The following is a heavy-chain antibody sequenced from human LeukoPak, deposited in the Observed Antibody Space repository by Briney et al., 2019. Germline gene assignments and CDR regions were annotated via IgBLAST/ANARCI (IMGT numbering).Heavy chain of an antibody. CDR1: GGTFSSYA. CDR2: IIPIFGTA. Sequence: SVKVSCKASGGTFSSYAISWVRQAPGQGLEWMGGIIPIFGTANYAQKFQGRVTITADKSTSTAYMELSSLRSEDTAVYYCARGFGIWLVVVPAAMVYFDYWGQGTLVTVSS. V-gene: IGHV1-69*06. J-gene: IGHJ4*02. D-gene: IGHD2-2*01. CDR3: ARGFGIWLVVVPAAMVYFDY.